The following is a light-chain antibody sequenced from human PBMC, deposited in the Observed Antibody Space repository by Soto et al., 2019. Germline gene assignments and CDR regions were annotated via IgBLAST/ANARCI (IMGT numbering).Light chain of an antibody. CDR2: DAS. J-gene: IGKJ2*01. Sequence: EIVLTQSPGTLSLSPGERATLSCRASQRISDSYLAWYQQKPGQAPRLLLYDASSRATGIPDRVSGSGSGTVFTLTISRVEPEDFAVYYCQEYARPPFAFGHGTKVEIK. CDR1: QRISDSY. CDR3: QEYARPPFA. V-gene: IGKV3-20*01.